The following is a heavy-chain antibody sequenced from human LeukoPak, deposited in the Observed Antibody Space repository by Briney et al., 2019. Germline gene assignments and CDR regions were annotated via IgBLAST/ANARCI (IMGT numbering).Heavy chain of an antibody. CDR2: TYYRSKWYN. D-gene: IGHD3-10*01. V-gene: IGHV6-1*01. CDR3: ARVASGSGVNWFDP. Sequence: SQTLSLTCAISGDSVSSNSSAWNWIRQSPSRGLEWLGRTYYRSKWYNDYAVSVKSRITINPDTSKNQFSLQLNSVTPEDAAVYYCARVASGSGVNWFDPWGQGTLVTVSS. CDR1: GDSVSSNSSA. J-gene: IGHJ5*02.